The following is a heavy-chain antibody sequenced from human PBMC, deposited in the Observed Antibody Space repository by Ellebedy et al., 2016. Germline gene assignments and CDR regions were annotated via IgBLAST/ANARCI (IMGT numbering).Heavy chain of an antibody. D-gene: IGHD4-17*01. CDR3: TRDYGDYKGAEYFQY. CDR1: GFTFSSAW. CDR2: FKTKTDGGTT. J-gene: IGHJ1*01. Sequence: GEFLKISCAASGFTFSSAWMSWVRQAPGKGLEWVGRFKTKTDGGTTDYAAPVKGRVTISRDDSKNTLYLQMNSLKTEDTAVYYCTRDYGDYKGAEYFQYWGQGTLVTVSS. V-gene: IGHV3-15*01.